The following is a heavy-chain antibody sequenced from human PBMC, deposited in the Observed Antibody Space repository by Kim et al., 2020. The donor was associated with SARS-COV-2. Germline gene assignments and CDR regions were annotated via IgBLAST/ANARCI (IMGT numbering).Heavy chain of an antibody. V-gene: IGHV4-59*01. CDR3: ARDGGRIYQLKGAFDI. CDR1: GGSISSYY. D-gene: IGHD2-2*01. CDR2: IYYSGST. Sequence: SETLSLTCTVSGGSISSYYWSWIRQPPGKGLEWIGYIYYSGSTSYNPSLKSRVTISVDTSKNQFSLKLSSVTAADTAVYYCARDGGRIYQLKGAFDIWGQGTMVTVSP. J-gene: IGHJ3*02.